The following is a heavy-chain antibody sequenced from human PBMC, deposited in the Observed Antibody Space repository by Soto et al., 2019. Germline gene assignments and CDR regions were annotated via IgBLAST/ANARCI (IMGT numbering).Heavy chain of an antibody. J-gene: IGHJ3*02. CDR1: GGSISSGGYY. Sequence: TLSLTCTVSGGSISSGGYYWSWIRQHPGKGLEWIGYIYYSGSTYYNPSLKSRVTISVDTSKNQFSLKLSSVTAADTAVYYCARAPVGYYDSSGDDAFDIWGQGTMVTVSS. D-gene: IGHD3-22*01. V-gene: IGHV4-31*03. CDR2: IYYSGST. CDR3: ARAPVGYYDSSGDDAFDI.